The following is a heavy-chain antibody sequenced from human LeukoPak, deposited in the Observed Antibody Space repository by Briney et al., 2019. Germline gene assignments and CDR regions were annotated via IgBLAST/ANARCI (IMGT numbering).Heavy chain of an antibody. D-gene: IGHD1-26*01. CDR3: AKAPVGATDY. V-gene: IGHV3-23*01. CDR1: GFTFSSHT. CDR2: ISGSGGST. J-gene: IGHJ4*02. Sequence: SGGSLRLSCAASGFTFSSHTMSWVRQAPGKGLEWVSAISGSGGSTYYADSVKGRFTISRDNSKNTLYLQMNSLRAEDTAVYYCAKAPVGATDYWGQGTLVTVSS.